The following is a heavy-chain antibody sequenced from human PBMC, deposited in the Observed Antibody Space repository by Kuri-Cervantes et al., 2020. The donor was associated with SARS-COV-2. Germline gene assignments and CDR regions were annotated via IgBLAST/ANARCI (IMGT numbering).Heavy chain of an antibody. J-gene: IGHJ6*02. V-gene: IGHV4-34*01. CDR1: GGSFSGYY. D-gene: IGHD1-14*01. CDR2: INHSGST. Sequence: SETLSLTCAFYGGSFSGYYWSWIRQPPGKGLEWIGEINHSGSTNYNPSLKSRVTISVDTSKNQFSLKLSSVTAADTAVYYCARVRSYYYGMDVWGQGTTVTVSS. CDR3: ARVRSYYYGMDV.